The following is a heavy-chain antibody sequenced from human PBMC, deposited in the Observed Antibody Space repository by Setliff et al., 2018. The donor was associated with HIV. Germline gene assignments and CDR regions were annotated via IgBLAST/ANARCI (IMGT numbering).Heavy chain of an antibody. CDR1: GFSFSHAW. Sequence: GGSLRLSCVASGFSFSHAWMNWVRQAPGKGLEWVGRIRGKSDGGTTDYAAPVKGRFTIWRDDLRNTLFLEMNSLKIEDSGVYYCTTLTAAALLSGDFYYYMDVWGNGATVTVSS. CDR2: IRGKSDGGTT. D-gene: IGHD6-13*01. J-gene: IGHJ6*03. CDR3: TTLTAAALLSGDFYYYMDV. V-gene: IGHV3-15*01.